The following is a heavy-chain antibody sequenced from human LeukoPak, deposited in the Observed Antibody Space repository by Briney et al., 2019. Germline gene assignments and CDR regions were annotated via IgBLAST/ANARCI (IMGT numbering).Heavy chain of an antibody. CDR1: GFTVSSNY. CDR2: IYSGGST. J-gene: IGHJ4*02. D-gene: IGHD5-24*01. Sequence: GGSLRLSCAASGFTVSSNYMSWVHQAPGKGLEWVSVIYSGGSTYYADSVKGRFTISRDNSKNTLYLQMNSLRAEDTAVYYCARVQLGVYFDYWGQGTLVTVSS. CDR3: ARVQLGVYFDY. V-gene: IGHV3-53*01.